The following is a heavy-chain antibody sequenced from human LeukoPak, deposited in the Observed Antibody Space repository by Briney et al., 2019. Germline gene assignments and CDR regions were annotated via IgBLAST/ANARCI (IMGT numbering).Heavy chain of an antibody. D-gene: IGHD2-15*01. Sequence: SETLSLTCTVSGYSISSGYYWGWIRQPPGKGLEWIGSIYHSGSTYYNPSLKSRVTISVDTSKNQFSLKLSSVTAADTAVYYCARGRESIVVVVAAAYFDYWGQGTLVTVSS. J-gene: IGHJ4*02. CDR2: IYHSGST. CDR1: GYSISSGYY. V-gene: IGHV4-38-2*02. CDR3: ARGRESIVVVVAAAYFDY.